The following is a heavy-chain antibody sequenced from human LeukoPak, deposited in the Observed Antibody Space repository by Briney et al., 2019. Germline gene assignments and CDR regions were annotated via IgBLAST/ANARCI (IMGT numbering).Heavy chain of an antibody. J-gene: IGHJ4*02. CDR1: GGSISSSSYS. V-gene: IGHV4-39*07. CDR2: VYYSGST. Sequence: SETLSLTCTVSGGSISSSSYSWGWIRQPPGKGLEWIGSVYYSGSTYYNPSLKSRVTISVDTSKNQFSLKLSSVTAADTAVYYCARAGWYRPFDYWGQGTLVTVSS. D-gene: IGHD6-19*01. CDR3: ARAGWYRPFDY.